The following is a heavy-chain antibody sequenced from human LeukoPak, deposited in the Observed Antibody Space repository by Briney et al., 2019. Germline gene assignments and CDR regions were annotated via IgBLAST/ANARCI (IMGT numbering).Heavy chain of an antibody. Sequence: PGGSLRLSCAASGFTFSRYSMNWVRQAPGKGLEWVSSISTGSSYIDYADSVKGRFTISRDNAKNSLYLQMNSLRAEDTAVYYCASYYCSGGSCPSAFDYWGQGTLVTVSS. D-gene: IGHD2-15*01. CDR2: ISTGSSYI. CDR3: ASYYCSGGSCPSAFDY. CDR1: GFTFSRYS. J-gene: IGHJ4*02. V-gene: IGHV3-21*01.